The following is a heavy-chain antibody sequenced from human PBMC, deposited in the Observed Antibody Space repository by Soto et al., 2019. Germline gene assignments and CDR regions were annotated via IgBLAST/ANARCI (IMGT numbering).Heavy chain of an antibody. Sequence: GGSLRLSCAASGFTCSSYVMHWVRQSPGKGLEWVAVISYDGSNKYYADSVKGRFTISRDNSKNTLYLQMNSLRAEDTAVYYCAKDGASYYYYGMDVWGQGTTVTVSS. CDR3: AKDGASYYYYGMDV. CDR2: ISYDGSNK. CDR1: GFTCSSYV. V-gene: IGHV3-30*18. D-gene: IGHD3-10*01. J-gene: IGHJ6*02.